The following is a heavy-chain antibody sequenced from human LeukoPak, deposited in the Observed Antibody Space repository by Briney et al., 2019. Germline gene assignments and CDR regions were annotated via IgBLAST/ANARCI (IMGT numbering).Heavy chain of an antibody. V-gene: IGHV4-39*01. Sequence: PSGTLSLTCTVSGGSISSSSYYWGWIRQPPGKGLEWIGSIYYSGSTYYNPSLKSRVTISVDTSKNQFSLKLSSVTAADTAVYYCARHVVGATRELDYWGQGTLVTVSS. CDR1: GGSISSSSYY. CDR2: IYYSGST. D-gene: IGHD1-26*01. CDR3: ARHVVGATRELDY. J-gene: IGHJ4*02.